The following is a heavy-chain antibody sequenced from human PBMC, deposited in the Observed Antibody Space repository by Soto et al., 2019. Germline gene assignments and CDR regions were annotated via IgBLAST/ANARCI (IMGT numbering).Heavy chain of an antibody. CDR3: ARDEGVTPRYYYGMDV. CDR1: GFTFSSYE. V-gene: IGHV3-48*03. CDR2: ISSSGSTI. D-gene: IGHD4-4*01. J-gene: IGHJ6*02. Sequence: GGSLRLSCAASGFTFSSYEMNWVRQAPGKGLEWVSYISSSGSTIYYADSVKGRFTISRDNAKNSLYLQMNSLRAEDTAVYYCARDEGVTPRYYYGMDVWGQGTTVTVSS.